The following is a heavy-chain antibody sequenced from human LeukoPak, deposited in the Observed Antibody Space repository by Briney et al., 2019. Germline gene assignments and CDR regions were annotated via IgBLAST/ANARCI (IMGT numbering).Heavy chain of an antibody. D-gene: IGHD6-19*01. CDR2: IYYSGST. CDR1: GGSISSSSYY. CDR3: ARSSGWYRKGYDY. J-gene: IGHJ4*02. V-gene: IGHV4-39*07. Sequence: PSETLSLTCTVSGGSISSSSYYWGWIRQPPGKGLEWIGSIYYSGSTYYNPSLKSRVTISVDTSKNQFSLKLSSVTAADTAVYYCARSSGWYRKGYDYWGQGTLVTVSS.